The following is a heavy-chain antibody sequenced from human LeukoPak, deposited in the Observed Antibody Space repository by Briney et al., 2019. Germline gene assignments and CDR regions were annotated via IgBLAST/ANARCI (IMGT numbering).Heavy chain of an antibody. CDR2: MNPNSGNT. D-gene: IGHD3-3*01. Sequence: ASVKVSCKASGYTFTSYDINWVRQATGQGLEWMGCMNPNSGNTGYAQKFQGRVTMTRNTSISTAYMELSSLRSEDPAVYYCASGVSSWSGYYRPDFVYWAQGTLVSVSS. J-gene: IGHJ4*02. CDR3: ASGVSSWSGYYRPDFVY. CDR1: GYTFTSYD. V-gene: IGHV1-8*01.